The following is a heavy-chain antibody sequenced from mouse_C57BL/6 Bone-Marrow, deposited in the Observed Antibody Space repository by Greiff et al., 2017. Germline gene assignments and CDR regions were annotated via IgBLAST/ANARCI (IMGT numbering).Heavy chain of an antibody. Sequence: VQLKQPGAELVKPGASVKMSCKASGYTFTSYWITWVKQRPGQGLEWIGDIYPGSGSTNYNEKFKSKATLTVDTSSSTAYMQLSSLTSEDSAVYYCARGPPTVVEPWFAYWGQGTLVTVSA. CDR2: IYPGSGST. CDR1: GYTFTSYW. CDR3: ARGPPTVVEPWFAY. D-gene: IGHD1-1*01. J-gene: IGHJ3*01. V-gene: IGHV1-55*01.